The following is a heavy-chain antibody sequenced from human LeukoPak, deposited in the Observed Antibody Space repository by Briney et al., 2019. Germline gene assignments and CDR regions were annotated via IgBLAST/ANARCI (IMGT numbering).Heavy chain of an antibody. J-gene: IGHJ3*02. CDR3: AREVGTPQAFDI. D-gene: IGHD1-26*01. V-gene: IGHV3-48*01. Sequence: GGSLRLSCAASRFTFSNYGVNWVRQAPGKGLEWVSYINSRSSTIYHADSVRGRFTISRDNAKNSLYLQMNSLKAEDTAIYYCAREVGTPQAFDIWGQGTMVTVSS. CDR2: INSRSSTI. CDR1: RFTFSNYG.